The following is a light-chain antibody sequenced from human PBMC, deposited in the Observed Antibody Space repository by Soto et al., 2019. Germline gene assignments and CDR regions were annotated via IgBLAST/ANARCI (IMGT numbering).Light chain of an antibody. Sequence: DIEMTQSPASLSASVGDRVTSSCRTSQTINNNLKWYQQRPGKAPKLLIYSSSSLMSGVPPRFSGSGSGTDFTLTISSLQPEDFATYFCQQTYITPITFGQGTRLDIK. V-gene: IGKV1-39*01. J-gene: IGKJ5*01. CDR3: QQTYITPIT. CDR1: QTINNN. CDR2: SSS.